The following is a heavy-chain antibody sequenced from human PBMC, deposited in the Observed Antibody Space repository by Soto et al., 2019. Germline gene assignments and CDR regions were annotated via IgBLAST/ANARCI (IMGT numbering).Heavy chain of an antibody. CDR2: IYYSGST. CDR3: ARQTDSYYTFDAFDI. Sequence: QLQLQESGPGLVKPSETLSLTCTVSSGSISSGSYYWDWIRQPPGKGLEWIGNIYYSGSTNYNPSLEGRVPISVDTSKNQFSLKLSSVTAADTAVYYCARQTDSYYTFDAFDIWGQGTMVTVSS. J-gene: IGHJ3*02. V-gene: IGHV4-39*01. D-gene: IGHD3-22*01. CDR1: SGSISSGSYY.